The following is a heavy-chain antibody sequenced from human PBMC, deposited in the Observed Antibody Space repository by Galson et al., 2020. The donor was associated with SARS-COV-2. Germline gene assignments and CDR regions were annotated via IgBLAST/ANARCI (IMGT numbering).Heavy chain of an antibody. J-gene: IGHJ4*02. V-gene: IGHV4-39*07. CDR3: AMGYGSGSYYKTYYFDY. CDR1: GGSISSSSYY. Sequence: SETLSLTCTVSGGSISSSSYYWGWIRQPPGKGLEWIGSIYYSGSTYYNPSLKSRVTISVDTSKNQFSLKLSSVTAADTAVYYCAMGYGSGSYYKTYYFDYWGQGTLVTVSS. CDR2: IYYSGST. D-gene: IGHD3-10*01.